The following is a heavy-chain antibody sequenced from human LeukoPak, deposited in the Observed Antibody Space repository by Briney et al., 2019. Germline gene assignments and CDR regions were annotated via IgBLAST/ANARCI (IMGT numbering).Heavy chain of an antibody. J-gene: IGHJ4*02. D-gene: IGHD6-19*01. CDR1: GGSFSGYY. CDR3: ARGPARGIAVTRY. CDR2: INHSGST. V-gene: IGHV4-34*01. Sequence: KPSETLSLTCAVYGGSFSGYYWSWIRQPPGKGLEWIGEINHSGSTNYNPSLKSRVTISVDTSKNQFSLTLSSVTAADTAVYYCARGPARGIAVTRYWGQGTLVTVSS.